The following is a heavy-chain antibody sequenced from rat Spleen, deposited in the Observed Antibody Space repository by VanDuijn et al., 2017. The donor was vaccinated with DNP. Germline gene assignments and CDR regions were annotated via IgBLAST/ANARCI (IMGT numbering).Heavy chain of an antibody. CDR3: ARWHLYLSYFDY. CDR1: GFSLTDYS. Sequence: QVQLKESGPGLVQPSQTLSLTCNVSGFSLTDYSVHWVRQPPGKGLEWMGRIRSGGSTDYNSALKSRLSISRDTSKSQVFLKMNSLQTADTAIYFCARWHLYLSYFDYWGQGVMVTVSS. V-gene: IGHV2-19*01. J-gene: IGHJ2*01. CDR2: IRSGGST. D-gene: IGHD1-2*01.